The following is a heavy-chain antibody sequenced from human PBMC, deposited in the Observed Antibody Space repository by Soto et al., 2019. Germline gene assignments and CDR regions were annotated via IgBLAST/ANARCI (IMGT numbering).Heavy chain of an antibody. CDR1: GFTFSSYG. J-gene: IGHJ4*02. V-gene: IGHV3-30*18. CDR3: ANSLNGSGSYLPPPIDY. CDR2: ISYDGSNK. D-gene: IGHD3-10*01. Sequence: HPGGSLRLSCAASGFTFSSYGMHWVRQAPGKGLEWVAVISYDGSNKYYADSVKGRFTISRDNSKNTLYLQMNSLRAEDTAVYYCANSLNGSGSYLPPPIDYWGQGTLVTVSS.